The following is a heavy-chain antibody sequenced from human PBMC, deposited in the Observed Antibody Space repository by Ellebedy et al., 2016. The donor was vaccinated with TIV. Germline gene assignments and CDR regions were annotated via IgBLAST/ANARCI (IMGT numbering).Heavy chain of an antibody. V-gene: IGHV4-39*07. CDR1: GGSISGSANY. CDR3: ATKQWLVRMGFDY. CDR2: IFDTGSA. D-gene: IGHD6-19*01. J-gene: IGHJ4*02. Sequence: SETLSLTCTVSGDSVSGGSISGSANYWGWIRQPPGKGLEWIGNIFDTGSAYYNPSLKSRVTMSVDTSKNQFSLKLSSVTAADTAVYYCATKQWLVRMGFDYWGQGTLVTVSS.